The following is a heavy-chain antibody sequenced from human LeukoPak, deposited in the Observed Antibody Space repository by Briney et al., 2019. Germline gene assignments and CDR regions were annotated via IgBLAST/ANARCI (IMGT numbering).Heavy chain of an antibody. J-gene: IGHJ6*02. CDR2: XXXDGSNK. D-gene: IGHD5-18*01. CDR3: ARGVEYSYGYYYYYGMDV. V-gene: IGHV3-30*11. Sequence: LSXXAXXFTFXXXXMHXXRQXPXXXXXXXAXXXXDGSNKYYADSVKGRFTISRDNSKNTLYLQMNSLRAEDTAVYYCARGVEYSYGYYYYYGMDVWGQGITVTVSS. CDR1: XFTFXXXX.